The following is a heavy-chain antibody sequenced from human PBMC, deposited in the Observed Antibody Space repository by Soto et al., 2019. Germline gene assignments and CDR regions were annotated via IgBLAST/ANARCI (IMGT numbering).Heavy chain of an antibody. CDR1: GFTFSSYA. CDR2: ISGSGGST. D-gene: IGHD2-15*01. CDR3: ATHPWDIVVVVAARNDY. Sequence: GGSLRLSCAASGFTFSSYAMSWVRQAPGKGLEWVSAISGSGGSTYYADSVKGRFTISRDNSKNTLYLQMNSLRAEDTAVYYCATHPWDIVVVVAARNDYWGQGTLVTVSS. J-gene: IGHJ4*02. V-gene: IGHV3-23*01.